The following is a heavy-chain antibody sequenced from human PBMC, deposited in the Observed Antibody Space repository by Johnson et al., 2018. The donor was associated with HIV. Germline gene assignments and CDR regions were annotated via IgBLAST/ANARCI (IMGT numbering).Heavy chain of an antibody. Sequence: QVQLVESGGGLVNPGGSLRLSCAASGFTFSDYYMSWVRQAPGKGLAWVSYITSSGNTVYYADSLKGRFHISRDNAKNSLYLQMDSLRPEDTALYYCVRGGLGYQNFHDRFDVWGQGTVVTVSS. J-gene: IGHJ3*01. CDR3: VRGGLGYQNFHDRFDV. CDR2: ITSSGNTV. CDR1: GFTFSDYY. D-gene: IGHD3-16*02. V-gene: IGHV3-11*01.